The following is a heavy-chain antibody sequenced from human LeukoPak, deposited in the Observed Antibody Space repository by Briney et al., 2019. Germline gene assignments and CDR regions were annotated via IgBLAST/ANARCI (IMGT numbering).Heavy chain of an antibody. CDR1: GFTFSHFW. V-gene: IGHV3-7*03. CDR3: ARALSA. J-gene: IGHJ4*02. D-gene: IGHD3-3*01. CDR2: IKEDGSEI. Sequence: PGGSLRLSCAASGFTFSHFWMSWVRQAPGKGLEWVANIKEDGSEIYYVDSVKGRFSISRDNAKNSLYLQMNSLRAEDTAVYYCARALSAWGQGTLVTVSS.